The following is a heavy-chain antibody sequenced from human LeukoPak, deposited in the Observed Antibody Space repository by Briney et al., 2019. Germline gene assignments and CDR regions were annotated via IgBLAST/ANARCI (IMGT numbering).Heavy chain of an antibody. CDR1: GLTFSSCS. V-gene: IGHV3-21*01. CDR2: ISSSSSYI. D-gene: IGHD5-18*01. Sequence: GGSLRLSCAASGLTFSSCSMRWLRQAPGKGLEWVSSISSSSSYIYYADSVKGRFTISRDNAKNSLYLQMNSLRAEDTAVYYCARVGSLRIKLWSPSDYWGQGTLVTVSS. J-gene: IGHJ4*02. CDR3: ARVGSLRIKLWSPSDY.